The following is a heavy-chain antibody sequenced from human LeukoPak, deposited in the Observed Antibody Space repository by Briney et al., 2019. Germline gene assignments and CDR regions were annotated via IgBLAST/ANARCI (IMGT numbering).Heavy chain of an antibody. CDR3: ARDSSGYGFGIDY. Sequence: PSETLSLTCTVSGGSISSSSYYWGWIRQLPGKGLEWIGSIYYSGSTYYNPSLKSRVTISVDTSKNQFSLKLSSVTAADTAVYYCARDSSGYGFGIDYWGQGTLVTVSS. J-gene: IGHJ4*02. D-gene: IGHD5-12*01. CDR2: IYYSGST. CDR1: GGSISSSSYY. V-gene: IGHV4-39*07.